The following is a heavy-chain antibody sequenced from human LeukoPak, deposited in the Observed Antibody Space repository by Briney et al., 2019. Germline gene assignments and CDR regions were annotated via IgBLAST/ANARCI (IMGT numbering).Heavy chain of an antibody. CDR3: TRDSYVETAMVTYFDY. D-gene: IGHD5-18*01. V-gene: IGHV3-49*03. CDR2: IRSKAYGGTT. Sequence: GGSLRLSCTASGFTFGDYAMSWFRQAPGKGLEWVGFIRSKAYGGTTEYAASVKGRFTISRDDSKSIAYLQMNSLKTEDTAVYYCTRDSYVETAMVTYFDYWGQGTLVTVSS. J-gene: IGHJ4*02. CDR1: GFTFGDYA.